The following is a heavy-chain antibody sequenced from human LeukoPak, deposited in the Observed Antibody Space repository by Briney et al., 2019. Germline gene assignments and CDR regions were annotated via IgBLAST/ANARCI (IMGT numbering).Heavy chain of an antibody. V-gene: IGHV3-30*18. J-gene: IGHJ4*02. D-gene: IGHD2-15*01. CDR1: GFTFTNHG. CDR3: AKDAANPLYYFDY. CDR2: IWDDGSDK. Sequence: GRSLRLSCVASGFTFTNHGMHWVRQAPGKGLEWVASIWDDGSDKYSADSVRGRFTISRDNSKKTLYLQMNSLRAEDTAVYYCAKDAANPLYYFDYWGQGALVTVSS.